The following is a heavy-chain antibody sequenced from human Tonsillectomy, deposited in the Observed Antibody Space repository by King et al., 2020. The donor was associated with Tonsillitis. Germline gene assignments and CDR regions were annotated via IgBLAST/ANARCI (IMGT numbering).Heavy chain of an antibody. V-gene: IGHV1-18*01. D-gene: IGHD5-24*01. CDR1: GYTFTSYH. J-gene: IGHJ4*02. CDR3: AGVGDCYNNDRIHDF. CDR2: ISSYNGNT. Sequence: QLVQSGGEVKKPGASVKISCQASGYTFTSYHISWVRQAPGQGLEWMGGISSYNGNTNYAQKLQGRVTMTTDTSTSTAYLELRSLRSYDTAVYYCAGVGDCYNNDRIHDFWGQGTPVSVSS.